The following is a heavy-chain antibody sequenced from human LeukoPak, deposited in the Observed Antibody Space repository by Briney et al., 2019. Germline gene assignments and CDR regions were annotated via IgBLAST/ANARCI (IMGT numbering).Heavy chain of an antibody. CDR1: GFTFSSYA. V-gene: IGHV3-30-3*01. CDR3: ARDVEGGTTAYFDY. J-gene: IGHJ4*02. D-gene: IGHD4-11*01. Sequence: PGGSLSLSCAASGFTFSSYAMHWVRQAPGKGLEWVAVISYDGSNKYYADSVKGRFTISRDNSKNTLYLQMNSLRAEDTAVYYCARDVEGGTTAYFDYWGQGTLVTVSS. CDR2: ISYDGSNK.